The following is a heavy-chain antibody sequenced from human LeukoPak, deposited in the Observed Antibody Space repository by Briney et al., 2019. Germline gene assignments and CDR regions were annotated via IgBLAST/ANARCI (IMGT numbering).Heavy chain of an antibody. CDR2: ISSGGSYI. CDR3: ARGPALYCTSSSCLDGVD. V-gene: IGHV3-21*01. CDR1: GFTFSDYA. Sequence: GGSLRLSCAASGFTFSDYAMNFLRQAPGKRLEWVSSISSGGSYISYADSVKGRFTVSGDNAKDSLFLQMRSLRDEDTAVYYCARGPALYCTSSSCLDGVDWGQGTLVSVSS. D-gene: IGHD2-2*01. J-gene: IGHJ4*02.